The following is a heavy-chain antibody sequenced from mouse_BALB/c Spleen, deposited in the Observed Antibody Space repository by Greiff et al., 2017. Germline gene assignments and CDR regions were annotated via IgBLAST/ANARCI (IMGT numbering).Heavy chain of an antibody. CDR2: INPNNGGT. Sequence: VQLQQSGPELVKPGASVKIPCKASGYTFTDYNMDWVKQSHGKSLEWIGDINPNNGGTIYNQKFKGKATLTVDKSSSTAYMELRSLTSEDTAVYYCAKLLRPLYYAMDYWGQGTSVTVSS. J-gene: IGHJ4*01. D-gene: IGHD1-2*01. CDR1: GYTFTDYN. V-gene: IGHV1-18*01. CDR3: AKLLRPLYYAMDY.